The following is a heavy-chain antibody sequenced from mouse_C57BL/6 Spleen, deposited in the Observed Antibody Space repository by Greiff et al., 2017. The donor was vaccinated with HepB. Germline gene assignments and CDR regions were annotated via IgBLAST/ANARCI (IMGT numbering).Heavy chain of an antibody. J-gene: IGHJ4*01. D-gene: IGHD1-1*01. CDR1: GYSFTDYN. CDR3: ASRENYGSSDYAMDY. CDR2: INPNYGTT. Sequence: VQLQQSGPELVKPGASVKISCKASGYSFTDYNMNWVKQSNGKSLEWIGVINPNYGTTSYNQKFKGKATLTVDQSSSTAYMQLNSLTSEDSAVYYCASRENYGSSDYAMDYWGQGTSVTVSS. V-gene: IGHV1-39*01.